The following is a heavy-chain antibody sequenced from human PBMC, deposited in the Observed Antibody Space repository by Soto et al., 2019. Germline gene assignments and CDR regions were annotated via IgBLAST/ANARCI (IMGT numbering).Heavy chain of an antibody. Sequence: QVQLQESGPGLVKPSETLSLTCTVSGGSFKSGSYSWSWIRQPPGKGLEWIGYVYHTGRTSYNPSLKSRVSISMDTSKNQFSLNLDSVTAADTAVYFCAREFAYCDSWGQGTLVTVSS. CDR2: VYHTGRT. D-gene: IGHD3-16*01. V-gene: IGHV4-61*01. J-gene: IGHJ4*02. CDR1: GGSFKSGSYS. CDR3: AREFAYCDS.